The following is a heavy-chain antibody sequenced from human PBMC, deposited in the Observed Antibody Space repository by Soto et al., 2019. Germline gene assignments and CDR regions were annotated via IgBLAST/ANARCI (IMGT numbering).Heavy chain of an antibody. CDR1: GFTFSSYG. CDR3: ARDNAPYCGGDCYSLDY. D-gene: IGHD2-21*02. J-gene: IGHJ4*02. V-gene: IGHV3-33*01. Sequence: GSLRLSCAASGFTFSSYGMHWVRQAPGKGLEWVAVIWYDGSNKYYADSVKGRFTISRDNSKNTLYLQMNSLRAEDTAVYYCARDNAPYCGGDCYSLDYWGQGTLVTVSS. CDR2: IWYDGSNK.